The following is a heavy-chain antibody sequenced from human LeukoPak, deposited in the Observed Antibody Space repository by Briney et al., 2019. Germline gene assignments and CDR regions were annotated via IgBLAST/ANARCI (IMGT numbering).Heavy chain of an antibody. V-gene: IGHV3-48*01. J-gene: IGHJ4*02. D-gene: IGHD6-25*01. CDR2: ITSGGSTI. CDR1: GFTFSSYN. CDR3: ASLSGPGDY. Sequence: GGSLRLSCAASGFTFSSYNMNWVRQAPGKGLEWVSYITSGGSTIYYADSVKGRFTISRDNAKNSLYLQMNSLRAEDTAVYYCASLSGPGDYWGQGTLVTVSS.